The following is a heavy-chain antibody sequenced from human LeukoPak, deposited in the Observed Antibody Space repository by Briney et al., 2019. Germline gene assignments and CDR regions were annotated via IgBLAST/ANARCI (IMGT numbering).Heavy chain of an antibody. D-gene: IGHD3-3*01. CDR1: GDSISTYS. V-gene: IGHV4-4*07. J-gene: IGHJ4*02. CDR3: ARPGNYDFWSPYED. Sequence: SETLSLTCTVSGDSISTYSWCWIRQAAGKRLEWIGCFYTNGTTNYNPSLKSRVPMSVDTSNNQFSLRLSSVTAADTAVYYCARPGNYDFWSPYEDWGQGSLVTVSS. CDR2: FYTNGTT.